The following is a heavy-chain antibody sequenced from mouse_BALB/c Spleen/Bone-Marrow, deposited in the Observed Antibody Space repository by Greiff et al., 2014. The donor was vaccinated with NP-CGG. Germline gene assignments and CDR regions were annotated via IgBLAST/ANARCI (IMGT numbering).Heavy chain of an antibody. CDR3: ARDRGVQGYAMDY. D-gene: IGHD2-14*01. CDR2: ISDGGSYT. CDR1: GFTFSDYY. V-gene: IGHV5-4*02. Sequence: VQLKESGGGLVKPGGSLKLSCAASGFTFSDYYMYWVRQTPEKRLEWVATISDGGSYTYYPDSVKERFTISRDIAKNNLYLQMSSLKSEDTAMYYCARDRGVQGYAMDYWGQGTSVTVSS. J-gene: IGHJ4*01.